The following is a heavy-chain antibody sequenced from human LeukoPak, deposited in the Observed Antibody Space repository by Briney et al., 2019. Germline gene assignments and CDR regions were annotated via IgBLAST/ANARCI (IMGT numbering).Heavy chain of an antibody. D-gene: IGHD3-10*01. J-gene: IGHJ4*02. CDR3: ARGGVDYYGSGTYYLMYYFDY. CDR2: IGYSGSGGAT. Sequence: GGSLRLSCIVSGFTLSSYEMTWFRQAPGKGLEWVSSIGYSGSGGATYYADSVKGRFTISRDDPHNTLYLQMNSLRAEDTAVYFCARGGVDYYGSGTYYLMYYFDYWGQGALVTVSS. V-gene: IGHV3-23*01. CDR1: GFTLSSYE.